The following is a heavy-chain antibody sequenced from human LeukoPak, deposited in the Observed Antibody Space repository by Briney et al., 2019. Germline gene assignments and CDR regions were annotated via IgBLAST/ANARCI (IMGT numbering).Heavy chain of an antibody. CDR2: IRSKANSYAT. CDR3: TRRLYDISTGWYFDL. V-gene: IGHV3-73*01. CDR1: GFTFSGSA. J-gene: IGHJ2*01. Sequence: GGSLKLSCAASGFTFSGSAMHWVRQASGKGLEWVGRIRSKANSYATAYAASVKGRFTISRDDSKNTAYLQMNSLKTEDTAVYYCTRRLYDISTGWYFDLWGRGTLVTVSS. D-gene: IGHD3-9*01.